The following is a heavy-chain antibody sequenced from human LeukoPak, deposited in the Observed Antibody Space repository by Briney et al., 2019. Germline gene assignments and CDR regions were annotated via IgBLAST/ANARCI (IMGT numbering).Heavy chain of an antibody. D-gene: IGHD1/OR15-1a*01. V-gene: IGHV3-11*01. CDR2: ISSSGRTI. Sequence: PGGSLRLSCAASGFTLSDYNMNWIRQAPGKGLEWISYISSSGRTIDNADSVKGRLTISRDNAKKSLYLQMNSLRAEDTAVYYCARPRQYSGNIEAFDIWGQGTMVTVSS. J-gene: IGHJ3*02. CDR1: GFTLSDYN. CDR3: ARPRQYSGNIEAFDI.